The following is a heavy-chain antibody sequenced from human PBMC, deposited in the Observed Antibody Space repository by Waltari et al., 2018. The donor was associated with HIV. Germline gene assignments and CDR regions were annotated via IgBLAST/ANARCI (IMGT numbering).Heavy chain of an antibody. CDR3: ARQGDYGSGTYGF. CDR2: IYPGDSDT. V-gene: IGHV5-51*01. CDR1: GYTFTDYW. D-gene: IGHD3-10*01. Sequence: EVQLVQSGAEVKRPGESLKISCKASGYTFTDYWLAWARQMPGKGLEWMGIIYPGDSDTRYRPSFQGQVTISADKSISTAYLQWSSLKASDTAMYYCARQGDYGSGTYGFWGQGTLVTVSS. J-gene: IGHJ4*02.